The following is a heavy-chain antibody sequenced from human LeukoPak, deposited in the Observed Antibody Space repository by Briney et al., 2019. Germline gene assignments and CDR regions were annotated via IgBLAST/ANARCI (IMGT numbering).Heavy chain of an antibody. D-gene: IGHD6-13*01. CDR2: IWYDGSNT. V-gene: IGHV3-33*06. J-gene: IGHJ5*02. CDR1: GFTFSSYA. CDR3: VQDTGYSSSWTNNWFDP. Sequence: GGSLRLSCAASGFTFSSYAMHWVRQAPGKGLEWVALIWYDGSNTFYADSVKGRFTISRDNSKNTLYLQMISLRAEDTAVYYCVQDTGYSSSWTNNWFDPWGQGTLVTVSS.